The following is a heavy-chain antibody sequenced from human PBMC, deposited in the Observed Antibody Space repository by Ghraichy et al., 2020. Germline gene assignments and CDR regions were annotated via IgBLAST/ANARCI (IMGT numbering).Heavy chain of an antibody. Sequence: ASVKVSCKASGYTFTGYYMHWVRQAPGQGLEWMGWINPNSGGTNYAQKFQGRVTMTRDTSISTAYMELSRLRSDDTAVYYCATRELENDLLYYYYGMDVWGQGTTVTVSS. J-gene: IGHJ6*02. D-gene: IGHD1-1*01. V-gene: IGHV1-2*02. CDR2: INPNSGGT. CDR1: GYTFTGYY. CDR3: ATRELENDLLYYYYGMDV.